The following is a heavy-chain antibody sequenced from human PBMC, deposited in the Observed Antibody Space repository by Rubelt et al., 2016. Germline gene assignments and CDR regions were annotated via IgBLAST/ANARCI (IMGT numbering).Heavy chain of an antibody. CDR2: IGYDGSNK. Sequence: QVQLVESGGGVVQPGGSLRLSCAASGFTFSSYGMHWVRQAPGKGLEWVAFIGYDGSNKYYADSVRGRFTISRDNSKNTLYLQMNSLRAEDTAVYYCAKPARLDYGINAEYFQHWGQGTLVTVSS. D-gene: IGHD4-17*01. CDR1: GFTFSSYG. CDR3: AKPARLDYGINAEYFQH. V-gene: IGHV3-30*02. J-gene: IGHJ1*01.